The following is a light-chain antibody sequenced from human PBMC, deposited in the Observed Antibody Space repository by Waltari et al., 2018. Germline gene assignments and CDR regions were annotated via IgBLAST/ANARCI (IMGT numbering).Light chain of an antibody. CDR2: HVS. Sequence: QSALTQPASVSGSPGQSITISCTGTSSDVGAYTHVSWYQQYPGTAPKVMIFHVSNRPSGVSDRFSGSKSANTASLTISGLQAEDEADYYCSSYTSSHTYVFGTGTKVTVL. V-gene: IGLV2-14*03. CDR3: SSYTSSHTYV. J-gene: IGLJ1*01. CDR1: SSDVGAYTH.